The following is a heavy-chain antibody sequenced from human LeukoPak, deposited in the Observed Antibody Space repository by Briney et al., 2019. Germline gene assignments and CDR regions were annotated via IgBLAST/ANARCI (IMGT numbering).Heavy chain of an antibody. J-gene: IGHJ5*02. CDR3: ATSHDVKTAPYDL. Sequence: KTSETLSLTCTVSGGSISSYYWSWVRQSPGKGLEWIGYIFTSGWTDYNPSLKSRVTMSVGTSKNQLSMELRFLTAADTAVYYCATSHDVKTAPYDLWGQGTLVTVSS. CDR1: GGSISSYY. D-gene: IGHD2-21*01. V-gene: IGHV4-4*09. CDR2: IFTSGWT.